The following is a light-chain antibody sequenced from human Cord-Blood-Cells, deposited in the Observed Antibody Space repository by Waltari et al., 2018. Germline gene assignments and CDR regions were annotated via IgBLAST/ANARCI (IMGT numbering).Light chain of an antibody. CDR2: DVS. V-gene: IGLV2-14*01. J-gene: IGLJ3*02. Sequence: QSALTQPASVSGSPGQSITISCTGTSSDVGGYNYVSWYQQHPGKAPKLMSYDVSKRPSGVSNRFSGSKSGNTASLTISGLQAEDEADYYCSSYTSSSWVFGGGTKLTVL. CDR3: SSYTSSSWV. CDR1: SSDVGGYNY.